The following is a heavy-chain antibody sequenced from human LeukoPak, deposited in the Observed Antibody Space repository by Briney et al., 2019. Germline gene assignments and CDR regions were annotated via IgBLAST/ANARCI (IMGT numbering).Heavy chain of an antibody. CDR3: ARDRWYYGSGSPKGYFDL. CDR2: IYYSGST. CDR1: GGSISSGGYY. V-gene: IGHV4-31*03. J-gene: IGHJ2*01. Sequence: SETLSLTCTVSGGSISSGGYYWSWIRQHPGKGREWIGYIYYSGSTYYNPSLKSRVTISVDTSKNQFSLKLSSVTAADTAVYYCARDRWYYGSGSPKGYFDLWGRGTLVTVSS. D-gene: IGHD3-10*01.